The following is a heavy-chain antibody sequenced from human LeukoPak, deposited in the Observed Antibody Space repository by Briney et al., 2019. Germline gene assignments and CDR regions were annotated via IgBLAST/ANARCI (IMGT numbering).Heavy chain of an antibody. V-gene: IGHV1-69*05. CDR1: GGTFSSYA. J-gene: IGHJ6*03. D-gene: IGHD5-18*01. CDR2: IIPIFGTA. Sequence: ASVKVSCKASGGTFSSYAISWVRQAPGQGLEWMGGIIPIFGTANYAQKFQGRVTITTDESTSTAYMELSSLRSEDTAVYYCARTIYSYGHYYYYYYYMDVWGKGTTVTVSS. CDR3: ARTIYSYGHYYYYYYYMDV.